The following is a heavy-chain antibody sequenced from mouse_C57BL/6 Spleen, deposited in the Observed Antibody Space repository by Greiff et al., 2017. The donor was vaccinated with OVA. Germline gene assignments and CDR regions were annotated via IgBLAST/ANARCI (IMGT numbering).Heavy chain of an antibody. CDR1: GYTFTSYW. D-gene: IGHD2-3*01. V-gene: IGHV1-64*01. CDR2: IHPNSGST. J-gene: IGHJ2*01. CDR3: ARAYDGYSDY. Sequence: QVQLQQPGAELVKPGASVKLSCKASGYTFTSYWMHWVKQRPGQGLEWIGMIHPNSGSTNYNEKFKSKATLTVDKSSSTAYMQLSSLTSEDAAVYYCARAYDGYSDYWGQGTTLTVSS.